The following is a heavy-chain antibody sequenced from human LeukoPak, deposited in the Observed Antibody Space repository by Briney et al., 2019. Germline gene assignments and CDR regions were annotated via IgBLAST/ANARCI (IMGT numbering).Heavy chain of an antibody. CDR3: ARVSRVAYTSSAYLDY. J-gene: IGHJ4*02. D-gene: IGHD6-13*01. CDR1: GFTSSTYT. CDR2: LNGGGRYI. V-gene: IGHV3-21*01. Sequence: GGSLRLSSAASGFTSSTYTMNWVPQAPGKGLEWGSSLNGGGRYIYYADSMQGRFTISTDNTTKSLFLQMLTSSAADTPLYYFARVSRVAYTSSAYLDYWGQGTLVTASS.